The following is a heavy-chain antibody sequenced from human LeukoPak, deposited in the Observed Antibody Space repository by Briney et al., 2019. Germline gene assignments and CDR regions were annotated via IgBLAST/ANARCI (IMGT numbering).Heavy chain of an antibody. CDR1: GFTFSSYA. V-gene: IGHV3-23*01. CDR3: AKGEYGSGWPD. CDR2: ITDTGGTT. Sequence: GGSLRLSCGASGFTFSSYAMNWVRQAPGKGLEWVSGITDTGGTTDYADSVKGRFKISRDNSKNILYVQMNSLRDEDTAVYYCAKGEYGSGWPDWGQGTLVTVSS. D-gene: IGHD6-19*01. J-gene: IGHJ4*02.